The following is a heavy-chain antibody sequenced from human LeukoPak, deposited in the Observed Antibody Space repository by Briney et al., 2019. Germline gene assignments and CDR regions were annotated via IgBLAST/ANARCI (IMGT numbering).Heavy chain of an antibody. CDR1: GYTFTSYY. D-gene: IGHD6-6*01. CDR3: VPRGAGDSSFGMDV. CDR2: MDPRGGST. V-gene: IGHV1-46*01. J-gene: IGHJ6*02. Sequence: GAPVKVSCKASGYTFTSYYMHWVRQAPGQGLEWMGSMDPRGGSTTYAQKFQGRVTMTRDTSTSTVYMELSSLRSDDTAVYYCVPRGAGDSSFGMDVWGQGTTVTVSS.